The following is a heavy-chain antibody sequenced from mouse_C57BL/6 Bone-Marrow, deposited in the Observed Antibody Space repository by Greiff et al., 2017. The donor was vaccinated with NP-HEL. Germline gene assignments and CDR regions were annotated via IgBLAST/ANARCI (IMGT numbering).Heavy chain of an antibody. Sequence: VKLVESGAELVRPGTSVKMSCKASGYTFTNYWIGWAKQRPGHGLEWIGDIYPGGGYTNYNEKFKGKATLTADKSSSTAYMQFSSLTSEDSAIYYCARRGTTVRRYFDVWGTGTTVTVSS. J-gene: IGHJ1*03. CDR3: ARRGTTVRRYFDV. V-gene: IGHV1-63*01. CDR2: IYPGGGYT. D-gene: IGHD1-1*01. CDR1: GYTFTNYW.